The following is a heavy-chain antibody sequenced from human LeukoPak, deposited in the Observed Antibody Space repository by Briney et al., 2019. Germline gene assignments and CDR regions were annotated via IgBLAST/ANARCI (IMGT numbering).Heavy chain of an antibody. V-gene: IGHV3-21*01. J-gene: IGHJ3*02. CDR3: SRRGSSRWGDGFDI. Sequence: GGSLRLSCAASGFTFSSYSMNWVRQAPGKGLEWVSSISSSSSYIYYADSVKGRFTISRDNAKNSLYLQMNSLRAEDTAVYYFSRRGSSRWGDGFDIWGQGTMVTVSS. CDR1: GFTFSSYS. CDR2: ISSSSSYI. D-gene: IGHD6-13*01.